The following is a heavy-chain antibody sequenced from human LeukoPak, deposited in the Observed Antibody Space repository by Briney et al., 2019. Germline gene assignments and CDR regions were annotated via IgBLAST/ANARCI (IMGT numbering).Heavy chain of an antibody. Sequence: GGSLRLSCAASGFTFSSYWMHWVRHAPGKGLMWVSRINSDGSRTTYADSVRGRFTISRDNAKSTLYLQMNSLRAEDTAVYYCARARWSSTGWFFGYWGQGTLVTVSS. CDR1: GFTFSSYW. CDR3: ARARWSSTGWFFGY. V-gene: IGHV3-74*01. D-gene: IGHD6-19*01. J-gene: IGHJ4*02. CDR2: INSDGSRT.